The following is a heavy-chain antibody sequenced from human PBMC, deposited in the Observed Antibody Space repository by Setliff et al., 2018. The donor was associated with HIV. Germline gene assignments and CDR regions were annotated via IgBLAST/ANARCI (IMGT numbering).Heavy chain of an antibody. J-gene: IGHJ5*02. Sequence: ASVKVSCKASGYTFTSYGISWVRQAPGQGLEWMGWISAYNGNTNYAQKFQGRVTMTRDTSTSSVYMELSSLRSEDTAVYYCARAAVAGTSWVWFDPWGQGTLVTVSS. D-gene: IGHD6-19*01. CDR1: GYTFTSYG. V-gene: IGHV1-18*01. CDR2: ISAYNGNT. CDR3: ARAAVAGTSWVWFDP.